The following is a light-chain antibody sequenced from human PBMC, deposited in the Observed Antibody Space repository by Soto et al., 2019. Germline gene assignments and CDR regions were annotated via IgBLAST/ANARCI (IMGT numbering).Light chain of an antibody. CDR3: QQYGSSPWT. CDR1: QSVRSSY. J-gene: IGKJ1*01. V-gene: IGKV3-20*01. Sequence: EIVLTQSPGTLSLSPGERATLSCRASQSVRSSYFAWYQQKPGQAPRLLIYGASSRATGIPDRFSGSGSGTDFTLTISRLEPEDFAVYYCQQYGSSPWTFGQGTKVDIK. CDR2: GAS.